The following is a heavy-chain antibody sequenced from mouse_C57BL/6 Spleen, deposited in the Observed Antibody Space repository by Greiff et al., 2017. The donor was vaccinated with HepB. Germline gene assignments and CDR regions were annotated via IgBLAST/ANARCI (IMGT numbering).Heavy chain of an antibody. Sequence: QVQLKQPGAELVRPGSSVKLSCKASGYTFTSYWMHWVKQRPIQGLEWIGNIDPSDSETHYNQKFKDKATLTVDKSSSTAYMQLSSLTSEDSAIYYCARGGTGRYFDYWGQGTTLTVSS. CDR2: IDPSDSET. V-gene: IGHV1-52*01. CDR1: GYTFTSYW. J-gene: IGHJ2*01. D-gene: IGHD4-1*01. CDR3: ARGGTGRYFDY.